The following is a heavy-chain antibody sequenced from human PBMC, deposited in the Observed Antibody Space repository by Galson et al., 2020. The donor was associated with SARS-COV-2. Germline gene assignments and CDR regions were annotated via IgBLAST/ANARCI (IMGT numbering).Heavy chain of an antibody. CDR1: GYTFTSYD. Sequence: ASVKVSCKASGYTFTSYDINWVRQATGQGLEWMGWMNPNSGNTGYAQKLQGRVTMTRNTSISTAYMELSSLRSEDTAVYYCARGGRYCSGGSCYSGYGMDVWGQGTTVTVSS. D-gene: IGHD2-15*01. CDR2: MNPNSGNT. V-gene: IGHV1-8*01. J-gene: IGHJ6*02. CDR3: ARGGRYCSGGSCYSGYGMDV.